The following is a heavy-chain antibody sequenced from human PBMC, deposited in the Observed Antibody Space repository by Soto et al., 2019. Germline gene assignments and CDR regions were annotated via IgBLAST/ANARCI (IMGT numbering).Heavy chain of an antibody. CDR3: ARGLDDIVVVVAATKFDY. V-gene: IGHV4-34*01. Sequence: SETLSLTSAVYDGSFSGYYWSWIRQPPGKGLEWIGEINHSGSTNYNPSLKSRVTISVDTSKNQFSLKLSSVTAADTAVYYCARGLDDIVVVVAATKFDYWGQGTLVTVSS. CDR1: DGSFSGYY. J-gene: IGHJ4*02. D-gene: IGHD2-15*01. CDR2: INHSGST.